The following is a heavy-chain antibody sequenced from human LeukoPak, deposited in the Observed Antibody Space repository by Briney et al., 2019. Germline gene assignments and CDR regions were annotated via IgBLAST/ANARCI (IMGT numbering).Heavy chain of an antibody. CDR1: GGSFSGYY. Sequence: PSETLSLTCAVYGGSFSGYYWSWIRQPPGKGLEWIGEINHSGSTNYNPSLKSRVTISVDTSKNQFSLKLSSVTAADTAVYYCARGRLRRPREKNWFDPWGQGTLVTVSS. CDR2: INHSGST. CDR3: ARGRLRRPREKNWFDP. V-gene: IGHV4-34*01. J-gene: IGHJ5*02. D-gene: IGHD6-25*01.